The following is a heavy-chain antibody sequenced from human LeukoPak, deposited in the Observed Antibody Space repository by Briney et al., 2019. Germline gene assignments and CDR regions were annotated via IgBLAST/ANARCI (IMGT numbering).Heavy chain of an antibody. CDR3: ARDHLPFYVWGSYRFARGVDY. V-gene: IGHV1-46*01. CDR1: GYTFTSYY. Sequence: GASVKVSCKASGYTFTSYYMHWVRQAPGQGLEWMGIINPSGGSTSCAQKFQGRVTMTRDTSTSTVYMELSSLRSEDTAVYYCARDHLPFYVWGSYRFARGVDYWGQGTLVTVSS. D-gene: IGHD3-16*02. CDR2: INPSGGST. J-gene: IGHJ4*02.